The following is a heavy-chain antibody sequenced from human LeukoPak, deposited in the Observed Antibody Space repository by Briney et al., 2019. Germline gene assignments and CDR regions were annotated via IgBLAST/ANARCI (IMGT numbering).Heavy chain of an antibody. CDR3: ARAGNVLRYFDWLFPFDY. CDR2: IIPIFGTA. Sequence: GSSVKVSCKASGGTFSSYAISWVRQAPGQGLEWMGGIIPIFGTANYAQKFQGRVTITTDESTSTAYMELGSLRSEDTAVYYCARAGNVLRYFDWLFPFDYWGQGTLVTVSS. V-gene: IGHV1-69*05. CDR1: GGTFSSYA. J-gene: IGHJ4*02. D-gene: IGHD3-9*01.